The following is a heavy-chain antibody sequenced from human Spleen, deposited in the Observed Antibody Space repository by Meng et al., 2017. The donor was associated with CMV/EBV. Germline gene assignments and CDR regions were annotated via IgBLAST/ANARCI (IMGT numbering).Heavy chain of an antibody. CDR3: ARAQRISSSWYYFDY. CDR1: GFTLSSYW. CDR2: ISSSSSYI. D-gene: IGHD6-13*01. V-gene: IGHV3-21*04. J-gene: IGHJ4*02. Sequence: GESLKISCAASGFTLSSYWMHWVRQAPGKGLEWVSSISSSSSYIYYADSVKGRFTISRDNAKNSLYLQMNSLRAEDTALYHCARAQRISSSWYYFDYWGQGTLVTVSS.